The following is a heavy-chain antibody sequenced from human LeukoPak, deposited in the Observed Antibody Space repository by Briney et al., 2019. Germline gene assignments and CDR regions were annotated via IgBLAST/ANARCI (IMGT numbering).Heavy chain of an antibody. CDR1: GFTFSSYE. CDR2: ISSSGSII. CDR3: ARVPGWGYSSPQDY. V-gene: IGHV3-48*03. D-gene: IGHD5-18*01. J-gene: IGHJ4*02. Sequence: PGGSLRLSCAASGFTFSSYEMNWVRQAPGKGLEWVSYISSSGSIIYYEDSVKGRFTISRDNAKNSLYLQMNSLRAEDTAVYYCARVPGWGYSSPQDYWGQGTLVTVSS.